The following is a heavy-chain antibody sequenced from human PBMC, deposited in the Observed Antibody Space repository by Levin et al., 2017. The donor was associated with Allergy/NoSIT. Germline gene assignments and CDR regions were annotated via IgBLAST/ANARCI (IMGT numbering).Heavy chain of an antibody. CDR2: IDPSDSYT. D-gene: IGHD2-21*01. CDR3: ARHFSGAQAYCGGDCSVGAFDI. V-gene: IGHV5-10-1*01. J-gene: IGHJ3*02. Sequence: GESLKISCKGSGYSFTSYWISWVRQMPGKGLEWMGRIDPSDSYTNYSPSFQGHVTISADKPISTAYLQWSSLKASDTAMYYCARHFSGAQAYCGGDCSVGAFDIWGQGTMVTVSS. CDR1: GYSFTSYW.